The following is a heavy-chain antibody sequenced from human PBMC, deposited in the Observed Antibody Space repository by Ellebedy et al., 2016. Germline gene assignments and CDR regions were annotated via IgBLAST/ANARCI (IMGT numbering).Heavy chain of an antibody. Sequence: GESLKISXAASGFTFSSYGMHWVRQAPGKGLEWVAVISYDGSNKYYADSVKGRFTISRDNSKNTLYLQMNSLRAEDTAVYYCAKEGMHWGQGTLVTVSS. CDR3: AKEGMH. CDR2: ISYDGSNK. J-gene: IGHJ4*02. CDR1: GFTFSSYG. V-gene: IGHV3-30*18.